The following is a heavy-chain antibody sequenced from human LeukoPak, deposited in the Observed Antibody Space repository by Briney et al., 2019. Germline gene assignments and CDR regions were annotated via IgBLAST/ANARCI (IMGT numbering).Heavy chain of an antibody. Sequence: HPGGSLRLSWAAAEFSAGSNYMTWVRQAPGKGLGWVSLIYSGGSTYYADSVKGRFTISRDNSRNTLYHQMNNLRIEDSAVYYCTKAPLMSCTGAFCYPFDSGGQGVLVTVSS. J-gene: IGHJ4*02. V-gene: IGHV3-53*05. CDR2: IYSGGST. D-gene: IGHD2-8*02. CDR3: TKAPLMSCTGAFCYPFDS. CDR1: EFSAGSNY.